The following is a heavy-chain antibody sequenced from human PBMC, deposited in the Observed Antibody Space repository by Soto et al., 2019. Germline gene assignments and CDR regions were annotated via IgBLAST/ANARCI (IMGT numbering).Heavy chain of an antibody. V-gene: IGHV1-69*12. CDR3: AREGGYSYGYYFDY. D-gene: IGHD5-18*01. CDR1: GGTFSSYA. J-gene: IGHJ4*02. CDR2: IIPIFGTA. Sequence: QVQLVQSGAEVKKPGSSVKVSCKASGGTFSSYAISWVRQAPGQALEWMGGIIPIFGTANYAQKFQGRVTITADESTSTAYMELSSLRSEDTAVYYCAREGGYSYGYYFDYWGQGTLVSVSS.